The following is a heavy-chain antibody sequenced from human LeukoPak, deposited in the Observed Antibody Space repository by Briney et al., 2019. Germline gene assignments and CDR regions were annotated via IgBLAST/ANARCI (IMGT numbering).Heavy chain of an antibody. V-gene: IGHV5-51*01. CDR3: ARRGAVAGNPYYYYMDV. J-gene: IGHJ6*03. CDR2: IYPGDSDT. Sequence: LGESLKISCKGSGYSFTSYWIGWVRQMPGKGLEWMGIIYPGDSDTRYSPSFQGQVTISADKSISTAYLQWSSLKASDTAMYYCARRGAVAGNPYYYYMDVWGKGTTVTVSS. CDR1: GYSFTSYW. D-gene: IGHD6-19*01.